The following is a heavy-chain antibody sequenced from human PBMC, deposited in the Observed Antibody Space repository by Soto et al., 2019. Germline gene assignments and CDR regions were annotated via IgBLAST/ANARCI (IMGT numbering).Heavy chain of an antibody. V-gene: IGHV1-2*02. J-gene: IGHJ4*02. CDR2: FNPNSGDT. CDR3: AREASAVIPLDY. D-gene: IGHD6-19*01. CDR1: GYSFTAYS. Sequence: GASVKVSCKASGYSFTAYSMHWVRQAPGQGLEWMGWFNPNSGDTIYAQKFQGRVTLTRDTSISTAYLELTGLRSDDTAVYYCAREASAVIPLDYWGQGTLVTVSS.